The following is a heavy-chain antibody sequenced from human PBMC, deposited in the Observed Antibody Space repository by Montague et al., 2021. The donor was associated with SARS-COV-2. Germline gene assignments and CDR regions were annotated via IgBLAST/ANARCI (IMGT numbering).Heavy chain of an antibody. CDR2: IYWDDDK. V-gene: IGHV2-5*02. J-gene: IGHJ4*02. CDR3: AHRRPGPGSYYFDY. Sequence: PALVKPTQTLTLTCTFSGFSLSTSGVGVGWIRQPPGKALEWLALIYWDDDKRYSPSLKRRLTITKDTSKNQVVLTMTNMDPVDTATYYCAHRRPGPGSYYFDYWGQGTLVTVSS. CDR1: GFSLSTSGVG. D-gene: IGHD3-10*01.